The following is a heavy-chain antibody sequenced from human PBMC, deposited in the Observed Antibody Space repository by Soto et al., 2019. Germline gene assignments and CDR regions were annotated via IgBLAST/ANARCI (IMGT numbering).Heavy chain of an antibody. J-gene: IGHJ3*02. D-gene: IGHD2-15*01. Sequence: GGSLRLSCAASGFTFSSYSMNWVRQAPGKGLEWVSSISSSSSYIYYADSVKGRFTISRDNAKNSLYLQMNSLRAEDTAVYYCARGGSGGSSMDAFDIWGQGTMVTVSS. CDR2: ISSSSSYI. CDR1: GFTFSSYS. V-gene: IGHV3-21*01. CDR3: ARGGSGGSSMDAFDI.